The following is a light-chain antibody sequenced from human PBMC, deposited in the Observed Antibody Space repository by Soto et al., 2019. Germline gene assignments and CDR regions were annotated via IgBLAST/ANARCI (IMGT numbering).Light chain of an antibody. Sequence: EVVMTQSPATLSVSPGERATLSCRASQSVSNNLARYQQKPGQAPRLLVYGSSSRATDIPARFSGSGSGTDFTLTISSLQSEDFAVYYCLQYNNWPPITFGQGTRLEIK. V-gene: IGKV3-15*01. CDR3: LQYNNWPPIT. CDR1: QSVSNN. J-gene: IGKJ5*01. CDR2: GSS.